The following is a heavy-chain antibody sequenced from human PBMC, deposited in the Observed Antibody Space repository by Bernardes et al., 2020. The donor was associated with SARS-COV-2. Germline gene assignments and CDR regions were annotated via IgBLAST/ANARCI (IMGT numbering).Heavy chain of an antibody. Sequence: SEPLSFTCTFSGGSISSYYGSWIRQPPGKGLEWIGYIYYSGSTNYNPSLKSRVTISVDTSKNQFSLKLSSVTAADTAVYYCARDLRYCSGGSCYGPYYYYYMDVWGKGTTVTVSS. CDR3: ARDLRYCSGGSCYGPYYYYYMDV. CDR2: IYYSGST. J-gene: IGHJ6*03. CDR1: GGSISSYY. V-gene: IGHV4-59*01. D-gene: IGHD2-15*01.